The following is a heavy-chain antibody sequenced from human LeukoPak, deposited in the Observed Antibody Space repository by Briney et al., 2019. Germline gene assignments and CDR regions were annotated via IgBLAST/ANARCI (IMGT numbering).Heavy chain of an antibody. D-gene: IGHD6-19*01. Sequence: PSETLSLTCAVYGGSFSGYYWSWIRQPPGKGLEWIGEINHSGSTNYNPSLKSRVIISVDTSKNQFSLQLSSVTAADTAVYYCARRPRYSSGWYGGRGGYYYYGMDVWGQGTTVTVSS. CDR1: GGSFSGYY. J-gene: IGHJ6*02. CDR3: ARRPRYSSGWYGGRGGYYYYGMDV. CDR2: INHSGST. V-gene: IGHV4-34*01.